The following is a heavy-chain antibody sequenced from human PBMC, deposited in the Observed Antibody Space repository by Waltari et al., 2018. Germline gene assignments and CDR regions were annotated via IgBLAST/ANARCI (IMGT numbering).Heavy chain of an antibody. D-gene: IGHD5-18*01. CDR1: GGSISTYY. CDR2: FYNSGST. CDR3: ARDREHSYGKYFDY. Sequence: QVQLQESGPGLVKSSETLSLTCTVSGGSISTYYWSWIRQPPGKGLEWIGYFYNSGSTNYNPSLKSRVTMSVDTSKNLVSLKLSSVTAADTAVYYCARDREHSYGKYFDYWGQGILVTVSS. J-gene: IGHJ4*02. V-gene: IGHV4-59*01.